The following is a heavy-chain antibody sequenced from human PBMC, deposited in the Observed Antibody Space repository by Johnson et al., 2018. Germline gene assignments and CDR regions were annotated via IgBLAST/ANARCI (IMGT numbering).Heavy chain of an antibody. V-gene: IGHV3-11*01. D-gene: IGHD1-26*01. CDR2: ISSSGSTI. Sequence: QVQLVESGGGVVQXGRSLRLXCAASGFTFSDYYMSWIRQAPGKGLEWVSYISSSGSTIYYADSVKGRFTISRDNAKNSLYLQMNSLRAEDTAVYYCARSHIVYYYMDVWGKGATVTVSS. J-gene: IGHJ6*03. CDR1: GFTFSDYY. CDR3: ARSHIVYYYMDV.